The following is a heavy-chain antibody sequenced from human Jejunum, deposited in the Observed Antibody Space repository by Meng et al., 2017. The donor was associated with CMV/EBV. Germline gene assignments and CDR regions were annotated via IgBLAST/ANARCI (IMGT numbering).Heavy chain of an antibody. J-gene: IGHJ4*02. V-gene: IGHV3-74*01. CDR3: ARDGSYKLDY. Sequence: SCAAYGVTFSTSWMHWVRQVPGKGLVWVSRLTSDGRSVYADSVKGRFTISRDDATGTLYLQMNRVRAEDTAVYYCARDGSYKLDYWGQGTLVTVSS. CDR1: GVTFSTSW. D-gene: IGHD1-26*01. CDR2: LTSDGRSV.